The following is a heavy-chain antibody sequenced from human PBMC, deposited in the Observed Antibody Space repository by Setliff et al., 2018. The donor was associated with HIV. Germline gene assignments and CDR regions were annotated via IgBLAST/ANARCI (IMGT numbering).Heavy chain of an antibody. CDR2: INHSGST. CDR1: GYSISSGHY. D-gene: IGHD6-13*01. V-gene: IGHV4-38-2*01. CDR3: AAASSWDPLLDY. Sequence: PSETLSLTCPVSGYSISSGHYWGWIRQPPGRGLEWIGEINHSGSTNYNPSLKSRVTISVETSMDQFSLKLNSVTAADTAVYYCAAASSWDPLLDYWGQGTLVTVSS. J-gene: IGHJ4*02.